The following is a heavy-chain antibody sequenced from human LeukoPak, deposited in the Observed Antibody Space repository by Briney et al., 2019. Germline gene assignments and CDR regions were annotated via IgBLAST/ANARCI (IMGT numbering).Heavy chain of an antibody. CDR2: ISAYNGNT. V-gene: IGHV1-18*01. CDR1: GYTFTSYG. Sequence: ASVKVSCKASGYTFTSYGISWVRQAPEQGLEWMGWISAYNGNTNYAQKLQGRVTMTTDTSTSTAYMELRSLRSDDTAVYYCARDQAGLEYYDSSGYYYWGQGTLVTVSS. D-gene: IGHD3-22*01. CDR3: ARDQAGLEYYDSSGYYY. J-gene: IGHJ4*02.